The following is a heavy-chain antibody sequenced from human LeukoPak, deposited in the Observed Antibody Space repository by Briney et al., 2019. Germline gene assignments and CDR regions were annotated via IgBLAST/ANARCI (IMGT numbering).Heavy chain of an antibody. D-gene: IGHD3-22*01. J-gene: IGHJ4*02. CDR2: IYSGGST. V-gene: IGHV3-53*01. CDR3: ARGIPEYYYDSSGHIDY. Sequence: GGSLRLSCAASGFTVSSNYMSWVRQAPGKGLEWVSVIYSGGSTYYADSVKGRFTISRDNSKNTLYLQMNSLRAEDTAVYYCARGIPEYYYDSSGHIDYWGQGTLVTVSS. CDR1: GFTVSSNY.